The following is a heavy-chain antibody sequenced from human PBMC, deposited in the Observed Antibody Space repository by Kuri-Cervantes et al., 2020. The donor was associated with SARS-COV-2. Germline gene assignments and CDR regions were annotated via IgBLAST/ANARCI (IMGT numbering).Heavy chain of an antibody. Sequence: SETLSLTCAVYGGSFSGYYWSWIRQPPGKGLEWIGEINHSGGSNYNPSLKSRVTISVDTSRNQFSLKLSSVTAADTAVYYCARGRIAARRVPAFDIWGQGTMVTVSS. V-gene: IGHV4-34*01. CDR1: GGSFSGYY. D-gene: IGHD6-6*01. CDR2: INHSGGS. CDR3: ARGRIAARRVPAFDI. J-gene: IGHJ3*02.